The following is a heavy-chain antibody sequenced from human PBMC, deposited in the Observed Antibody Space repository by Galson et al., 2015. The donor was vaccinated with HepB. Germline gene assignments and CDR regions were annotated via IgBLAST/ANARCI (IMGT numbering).Heavy chain of an antibody. Sequence: QSGAEMKKPGESLKISCTASGYTFTSYAMNWVRQAPGQGLEWMGWINTNTGNPTYAQGFTGRFVFSLDTSVSTAYLQISSLKAEDTAVYYCARGADYDILTGYYFIGGDYWGQGTLVTVSS. CDR1: GYTFTSYA. J-gene: IGHJ4*02. CDR3: ARGADYDILTGYYFIGGDY. V-gene: IGHV7-4-1*02. CDR2: INTNTGNP. D-gene: IGHD3-9*01.